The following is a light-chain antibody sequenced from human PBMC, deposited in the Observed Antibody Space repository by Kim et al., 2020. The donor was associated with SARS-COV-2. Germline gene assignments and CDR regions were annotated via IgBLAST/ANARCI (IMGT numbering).Light chain of an antibody. Sequence: VSPGERATHSCRASQSVRSNLAWYQLKPGQPPRRLIYGASTRATGIPARVSGSGSGTEFTLTISSLQSEDLAFYYCQQNNNWPRTFGGGTKVDIK. CDR1: QSVRSN. CDR2: GAS. CDR3: QQNNNWPRT. V-gene: IGKV3-15*01. J-gene: IGKJ4*01.